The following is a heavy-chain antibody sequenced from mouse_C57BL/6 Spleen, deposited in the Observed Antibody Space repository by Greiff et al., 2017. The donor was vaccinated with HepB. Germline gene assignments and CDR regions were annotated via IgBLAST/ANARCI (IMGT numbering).Heavy chain of an antibody. D-gene: IGHD1-1*01. J-gene: IGHJ2*01. V-gene: IGHV14-4*01. CDR2: IDPANGDT. CDR3: TTYYYYGSSYFDY. Sequence: VQLQQSGAELVRPGASVKLSCTASGFNIKDDYMHWVKQRPEQGLEWIGWIDPANGDTEYASKFQGKATITADTSSNTAYLQLSSLTSEDTAVYYCTTYYYYGSSYFDYWGQGTTFTVSS. CDR1: GFNIKDDY.